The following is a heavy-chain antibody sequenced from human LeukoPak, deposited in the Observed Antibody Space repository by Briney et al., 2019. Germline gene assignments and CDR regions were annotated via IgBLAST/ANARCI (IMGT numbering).Heavy chain of an antibody. V-gene: IGHV3-21*01. Sequence: TGGSLRLSCAASGFTFSSYSMNWVRQAPGKGLEWVSSISSSSYIYYADSVKGRFTISRDNAKNSLYLQMNSLRAEDTAVYYCARGNGIVVVPAAPRTWFDPWGQGTLVTVSS. CDR1: GFTFSSYS. CDR2: ISSSSYI. D-gene: IGHD2-2*01. CDR3: ARGNGIVVVPAAPRTWFDP. J-gene: IGHJ5*02.